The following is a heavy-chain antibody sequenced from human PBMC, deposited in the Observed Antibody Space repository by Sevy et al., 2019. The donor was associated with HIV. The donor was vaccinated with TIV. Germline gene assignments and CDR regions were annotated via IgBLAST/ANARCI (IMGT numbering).Heavy chain of an antibody. CDR2: ISWNSGSI. V-gene: IGHV3-9*01. Sequence: GGSLRLSCAASGFTFDDYAMHWVRQAPGNGLEWVSGISWNSGSIGYADSVKGRFTISRDNAKNSLYLQMNSLRAEDTALYYCAKDIFHYYDSSGYLDYWGQRTLVTVSS. CDR3: AKDIFHYYDSSGYLDY. J-gene: IGHJ4*02. CDR1: GFTFDDYA. D-gene: IGHD3-22*01.